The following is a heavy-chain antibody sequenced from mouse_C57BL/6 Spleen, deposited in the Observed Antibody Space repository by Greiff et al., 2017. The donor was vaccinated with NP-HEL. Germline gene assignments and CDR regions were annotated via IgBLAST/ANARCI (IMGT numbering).Heavy chain of an antibody. CDR2: IDPETGGT. CDR3: TRSAYYSNYDWFAY. CDR1: GYTFTDYE. J-gene: IGHJ3*01. Sequence: VQLQQSGAELVRPGASVTLSCKASGYTFTDYEMHWVKQTPVHGLEWIGAIDPETGGTAYNQKFKGKAILTADKSSSTAYMELRSLTSEDSAVYYCTRSAYYSNYDWFAYWGQGTLVTVSA. V-gene: IGHV1-15*01. D-gene: IGHD2-5*01.